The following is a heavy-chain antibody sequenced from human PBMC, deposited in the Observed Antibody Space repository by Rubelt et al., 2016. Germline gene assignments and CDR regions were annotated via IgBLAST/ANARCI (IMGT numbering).Heavy chain of an antibody. V-gene: IGHV3-23*01. CDR2: ISGSGGST. CDR1: GFTFSNAW. Sequence: GGSLRLSCAASGFTFSNAWMSWVRQAPGKGLEWVSVISGSGGSTYYADSVKGRFTISRDDSKNTLYLQMNSLRVEDTAVYYCAKGYSGSYDSSSDYWGQGTLVTVSS. CDR3: AKGYSGSYDSSSDY. J-gene: IGHJ4*02. D-gene: IGHD1-26*01.